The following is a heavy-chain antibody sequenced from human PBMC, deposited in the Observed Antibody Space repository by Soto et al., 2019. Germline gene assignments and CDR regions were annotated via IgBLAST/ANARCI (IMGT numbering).Heavy chain of an antibody. CDR2: ISGSGIST. V-gene: IGHV3-23*01. CDR3: AKPPVITASYYYYDMDP. D-gene: IGHD4-4*01. CDR1: GFTFSTYP. J-gene: IGHJ6*02. Sequence: PGGSLRLSCAASGFTFSTYPMNWVRQAPGKGLEWVSGISGSGISTYYADSVKGRFTISRDNSKNTVFLQMNSLRAEDTAVYYCAKPPVITASYYYYDMDPWGQGTPVTVSS.